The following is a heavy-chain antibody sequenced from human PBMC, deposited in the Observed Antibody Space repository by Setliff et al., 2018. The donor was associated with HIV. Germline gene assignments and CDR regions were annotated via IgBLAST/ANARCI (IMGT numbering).Heavy chain of an antibody. V-gene: IGHV1-2*04. CDR1: GYSFTDYY. D-gene: IGHD2-2*01. CDR3: ARDFGGYCSSMSCPGLFDP. CDR2: INPKSDGT. Sequence: ASVKVSCKASGYSFTDYYIHWVRQAPGQGLEWMGWINPKSDGTNYAQKFQGWITMTRDTSTNTAYMELSSLRSEDTAVYYCARDFGGYCSSMSCPGLFDPWGQGTLVTVSS. J-gene: IGHJ5*02.